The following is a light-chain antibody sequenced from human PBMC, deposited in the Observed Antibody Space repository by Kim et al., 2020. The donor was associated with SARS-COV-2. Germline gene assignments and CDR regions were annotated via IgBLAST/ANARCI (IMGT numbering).Light chain of an antibody. CDR3: QQADSFPPT. Sequence: DIQMTQSPSSVSASVGDSVTISCRASQGISSWLAWYQQKPGTAPKLLIYATSSLQSGVPSRFSGSGSGTDFSLTINSLQPEDSATYYCQQADSFPPTFGQGTKVDIK. V-gene: IGKV1-12*01. CDR1: QGISSW. J-gene: IGKJ1*01. CDR2: ATS.